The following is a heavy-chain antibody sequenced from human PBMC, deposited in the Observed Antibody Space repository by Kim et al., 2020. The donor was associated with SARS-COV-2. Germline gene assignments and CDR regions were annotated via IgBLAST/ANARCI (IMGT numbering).Heavy chain of an antibody. Sequence: PSLKSRVTISVDTSKNQFSLKLSSVTAADTAVYYCARELYWEADYNWNSWFDPWGQGTLVTVSS. J-gene: IGHJ5*02. CDR3: ARELYWEADYNWNSWFDP. D-gene: IGHD1-20*01. V-gene: IGHV4-59*01.